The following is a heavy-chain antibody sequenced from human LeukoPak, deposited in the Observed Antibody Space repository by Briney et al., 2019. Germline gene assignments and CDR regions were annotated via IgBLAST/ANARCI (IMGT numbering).Heavy chain of an antibody. Sequence: PSETLSLTCTVSGGSISSYYWSWIRQPPGKGLEWIGYIYYSGSTNYNPSLKSRVSTSVDTSKSHFYLTLTSVTAADTAVYFCARASFASGSYYFELWGQGTLIIVSS. CDR1: GGSISSYY. V-gene: IGHV4-59*12. J-gene: IGHJ4*02. D-gene: IGHD3-10*01. CDR3: ARASFASGSYYFEL. CDR2: IYYSGST.